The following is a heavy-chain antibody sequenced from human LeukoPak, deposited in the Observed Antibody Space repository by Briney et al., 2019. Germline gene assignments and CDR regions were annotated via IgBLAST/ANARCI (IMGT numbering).Heavy chain of an antibody. D-gene: IGHD1-1*01. V-gene: IGHV1-2*02. CDR1: GYTFTGYY. CDR3: ARVLNGGTWFDY. CDR2: INPNSGGT. Sequence: GASVKVSCKASGYTFTGYYMHWVRQAPGQGLEWMGWINPNSGGTNYAQKFQGRVTMTRDTSISTAYMELSRLRSDDTAVYCCARVLNGGTWFDYWGQGTLVTVSS. J-gene: IGHJ4*02.